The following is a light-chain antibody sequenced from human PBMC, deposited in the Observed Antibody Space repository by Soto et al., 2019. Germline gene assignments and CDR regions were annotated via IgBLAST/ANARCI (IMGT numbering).Light chain of an antibody. CDR2: DAS. CDR3: QQYNSYSET. J-gene: IGKJ1*01. Sequence: DIQMTQSPSTLSASVGDRVTLTCRASQSISSLLAWYQQKPGKAPKLLIYDASSLESGIPSRFSGSGSGTEFTLTISSLEPDDFATYYCQQYNSYSETFGQGTKVDIK. CDR1: QSISSL. V-gene: IGKV1-5*01.